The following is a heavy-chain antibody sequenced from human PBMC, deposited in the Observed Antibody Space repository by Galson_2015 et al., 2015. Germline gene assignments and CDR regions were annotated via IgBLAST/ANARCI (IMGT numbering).Heavy chain of an antibody. Sequence: QSGAEVKKPGESLQISCKGSGYSFTNYWIGWVRQMPGKGLEWMGIIDPVDSDTRYSPSFQGQVTISADKSTSTAYLQWSSLEASDTAMYYCARRPPAVAGGYYFDYWGQGTLVTVSS. CDR1: GYSFTNYW. CDR3: ARRPPAVAGGYYFDY. V-gene: IGHV5-51*01. J-gene: IGHJ4*02. CDR2: IDPVDSDT. D-gene: IGHD6-19*01.